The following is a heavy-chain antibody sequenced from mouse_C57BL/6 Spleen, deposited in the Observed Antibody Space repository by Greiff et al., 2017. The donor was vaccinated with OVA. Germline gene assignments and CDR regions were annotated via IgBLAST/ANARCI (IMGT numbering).Heavy chain of an antibody. CDR3: ARQEDYGSSYGFAY. V-gene: IGHV5-17*01. J-gene: IGHJ3*01. CDR1: GFTFSDYG. Sequence: EVKLVESGGGLVKPGGSLKLSCAASGFTFSDYGMHWVRQAPEKGLEWVAYISSGSSTIYYADTVKGRFTISRDNAKNTLFLQMTSLRSEDTAMYYCARQEDYGSSYGFAYWGQGTLVTVSA. D-gene: IGHD1-1*01. CDR2: ISSGSSTI.